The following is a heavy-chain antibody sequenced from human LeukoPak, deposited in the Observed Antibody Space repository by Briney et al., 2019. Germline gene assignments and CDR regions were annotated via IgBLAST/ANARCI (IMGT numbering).Heavy chain of an antibody. D-gene: IGHD4-17*01. CDR1: GGSLSSGSYY. J-gene: IGHJ4*02. CDR2: IYTSGST. CDR3: AREDYGDYLAWFDY. Sequence: SETLSLTCTVSGGSLSSGSYYWSWIRQPAGKGLEWIGRIYTSGSTNYNPSLKGRVPISVDTSKNQFSLKLSSVTAADTAVYYCAREDYGDYLAWFDYWGQGTLVTVSS. V-gene: IGHV4-61*02.